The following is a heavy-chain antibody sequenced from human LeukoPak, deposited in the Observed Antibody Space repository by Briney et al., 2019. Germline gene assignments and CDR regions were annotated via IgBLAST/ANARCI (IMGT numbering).Heavy chain of an antibody. CDR2: INPNIGDA. D-gene: IGHD2-21*02. V-gene: IGHV1-2*02. Sequence: ASVKVSCKASGYTFTDYFIHWVRQAPGQGLEWMGWINPNIGDASYTQKFQDRVTMTRDRSINTAYMELSRLTSDDTAVYYCARMALDGGDSIGFDSWGQGTLVTVSS. CDR1: GYTFTDYF. CDR3: ARMALDGGDSIGFDS. J-gene: IGHJ5*01.